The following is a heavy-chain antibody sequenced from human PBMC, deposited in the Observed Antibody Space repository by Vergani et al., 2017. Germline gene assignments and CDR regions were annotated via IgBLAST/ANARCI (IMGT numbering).Heavy chain of an antibody. V-gene: IGHV4-61*02. J-gene: IGHJ4*02. Sequence: QVQLQESGPGLVKPSQTLSLTCTVSGGSINSHNYYWSWIRHPAGKGLEWIGRIHTSGSTNYNPSLKSRVTMSEDTSKNQFSLNLHSVTAADTAVYFCAGGSCLGGSCYKPLFDYWGQGILVTVSS. CDR2: IHTSGST. CDR3: AGGSCLGGSCYKPLFDY. CDR1: GGSINSHNYY. D-gene: IGHD2-15*01.